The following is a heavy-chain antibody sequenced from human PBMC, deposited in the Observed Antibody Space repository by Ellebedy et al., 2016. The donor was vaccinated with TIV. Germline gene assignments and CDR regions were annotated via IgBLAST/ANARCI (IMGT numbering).Heavy chain of an antibody. J-gene: IGHJ4*02. Sequence: SETLSLXCSVSGGSMSPYYWNWIRQPPGMGLEWLGCIYHTGGTNYNPSLESRITISLDTSKNQFSLRLTSVTAADTAVYYCAREQWQGTWGQGTLVTVS. CDR3: AREQWQGT. CDR1: GGSMSPYY. CDR2: IYHTGGT. V-gene: IGHV4-59*01. D-gene: IGHD6-19*01.